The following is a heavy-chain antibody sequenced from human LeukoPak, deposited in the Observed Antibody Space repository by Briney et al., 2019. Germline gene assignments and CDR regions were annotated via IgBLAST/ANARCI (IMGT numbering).Heavy chain of an antibody. CDR2: ISAYNGNT. CDR1: GYTFTSYG. D-gene: IGHD4-23*01. J-gene: IGHJ4*02. CDR3: ARLGDYGGNDYFDY. V-gene: IGHV1-18*01. Sequence: ASVKVSCKASGYTFTSYGIGWVRQAPGQGLEWMGWISAYNGNTNYAQKLQGRVTMTTDTSTSTAYMELRSLRSDDTAMYYCARLGDYGGNDYFDYWGQGTLVTVSS.